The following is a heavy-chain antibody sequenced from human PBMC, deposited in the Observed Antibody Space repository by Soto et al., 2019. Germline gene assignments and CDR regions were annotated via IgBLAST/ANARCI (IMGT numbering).Heavy chain of an antibody. CDR2: IYSGGST. CDR1: GFTVSSNY. Sequence: EVQLVESGGGLVQPGGSLRLSCAASGFTVSSNYMSWVRQAPGKGLEWVSVIYSGGSTYYADSVKGRFTISRHNSKNTLYLQMNSLRAEDTAVYYCARRKGSGWYYFDYWGQGTLVTVSS. D-gene: IGHD6-19*01. J-gene: IGHJ4*02. CDR3: ARRKGSGWYYFDY. V-gene: IGHV3-53*04.